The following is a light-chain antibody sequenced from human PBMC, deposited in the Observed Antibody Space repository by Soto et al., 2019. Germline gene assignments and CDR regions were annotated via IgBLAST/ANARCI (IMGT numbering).Light chain of an antibody. V-gene: IGKV1-5*01. CDR3: QQYNSYLT. J-gene: IGKJ4*01. CDR2: DAS. Sequence: DIQITQSPSTLSASVGDRVTITCRASQSISSWLAWYRQKPGRAPKLLIYDASSLESGVPSRFSGSGSGTEFTLTISSLQPDDFATYYCQQYNSYLTFGGGTKVDIK. CDR1: QSISSW.